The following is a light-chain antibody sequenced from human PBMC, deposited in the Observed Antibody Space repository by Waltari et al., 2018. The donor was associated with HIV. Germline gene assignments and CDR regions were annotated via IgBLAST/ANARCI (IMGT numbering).Light chain of an antibody. J-gene: IGLJ2*01. CDR1: SSNIGSKY. CDR2: RNK. CDR3: AAWDDTLSVL. Sequence: QSVLTQPPSASGTPGQRVTISCSGSSSNIGSKYVYWYQKLPGSAPKLLIYRNKQRPSGGPYRFSGSKSGTSASLAISGLRSEDEADYYCAAWDDTLSVLFGGGTKLTVL. V-gene: IGLV1-47*01.